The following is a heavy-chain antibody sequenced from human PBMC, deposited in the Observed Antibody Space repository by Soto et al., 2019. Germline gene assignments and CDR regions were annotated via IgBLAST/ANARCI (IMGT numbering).Heavy chain of an antibody. Sequence: ESGGGLVQPGGSLRLSCAASGFTFSSYAMSWVRQAPGKGLEWVSAISGSGGSTYYADSVKGRFTISRDNSKNTLYLQMNSLRAEDTAVYYCAKTRRDDFWSGYYAPDAFDIWGQGTMVTVSS. CDR2: ISGSGGST. D-gene: IGHD3-3*01. J-gene: IGHJ3*02. V-gene: IGHV3-23*01. CDR1: GFTFSSYA. CDR3: AKTRRDDFWSGYYAPDAFDI.